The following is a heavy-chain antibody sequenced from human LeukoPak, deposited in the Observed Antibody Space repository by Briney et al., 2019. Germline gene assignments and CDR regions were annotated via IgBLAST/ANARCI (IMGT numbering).Heavy chain of an antibody. J-gene: IGHJ3*02. CDR1: GFTFSSYA. CDR3: ARDGGTRYCTNGVCYKDAFDI. Sequence: QPGGSLRLSCAASGFTFSSYAMHWVRQAPGKGLEYVSAISSNGGSTYYANSVKGRFTISRDNSKNTLYLQMGSLRAEDMAVYYCARDGGTRYCTNGVCYKDAFDIWGQGTMVTVSS. D-gene: IGHD2-8*01. V-gene: IGHV3-64*01. CDR2: ISSNGGST.